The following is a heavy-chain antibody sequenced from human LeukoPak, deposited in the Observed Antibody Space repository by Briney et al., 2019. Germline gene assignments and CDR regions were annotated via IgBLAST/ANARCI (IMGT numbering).Heavy chain of an antibody. CDR1: GGSISSGSYY. CDR3: ASSGVTYWYMGNFDY. CDR2: IYTSGST. V-gene: IGHV4-61*02. D-gene: IGHD2-21*02. J-gene: IGHJ4*02. Sequence: SETLSLTCTVSGGSISSGSYYWSWIRQPAGKGLEWIGRIYTSGSTNYNPSLKSRVTMSVDTSKNQFSLKLSSVTAADTAVYYCASSGVTYWYMGNFDYWGQGTLVTVSS.